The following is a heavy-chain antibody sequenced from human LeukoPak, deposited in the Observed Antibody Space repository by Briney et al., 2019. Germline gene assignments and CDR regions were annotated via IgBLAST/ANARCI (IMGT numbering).Heavy chain of an antibody. J-gene: IGHJ4*02. Sequence: PSETLSLTCTVSGGSISSYYWSWIRQPPGKGLEWIGYIYYSGSTNYNPSLKSRVTISVDTSKNQFSLKLSSVTAADTAVYYCARSGSYIDYWGQGTLVTVSS. CDR2: IYYSGST. V-gene: IGHV4-59*12. CDR1: GGSISSYY. CDR3: ARSGSYIDY. D-gene: IGHD3-10*01.